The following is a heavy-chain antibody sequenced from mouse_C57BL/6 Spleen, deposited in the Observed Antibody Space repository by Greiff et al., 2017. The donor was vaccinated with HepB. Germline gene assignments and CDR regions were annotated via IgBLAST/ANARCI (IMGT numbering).Heavy chain of an antibody. J-gene: IGHJ4*01. CDR1: GYTFTDYY. Sequence: VQLKQSGPVLVKPGASVKMSCKASGYTFTDYYMNWVKQSHGKSLEWIGVINPYNGGTSYNQKFKGKATLTVDKSSSTAYMELNSLTSEDSAVYYCARETGTFYYAMDYWGQGTSVTVSS. V-gene: IGHV1-19*01. CDR3: ARETGTFYYAMDY. D-gene: IGHD4-1*01. CDR2: INPYNGGT.